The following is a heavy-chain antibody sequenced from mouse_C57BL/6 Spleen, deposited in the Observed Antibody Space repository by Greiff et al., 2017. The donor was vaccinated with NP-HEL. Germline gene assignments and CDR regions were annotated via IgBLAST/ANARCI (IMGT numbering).Heavy chain of an antibody. CDR2: IDPSDSET. Sequence: VQLQQSGAELVRPGSSVKLSCKASGYTFTSYWMHWVKQRPIQGLEWIGNIDPSDSETHYNQKFKDKATLTVDKSSSTAYMQLSSLTSEDSAVYYCASVYCNYFYAMDYWGQGTSVTVSS. D-gene: IGHD2-1*01. J-gene: IGHJ4*01. V-gene: IGHV1-52*01. CDR3: ASVYCNYFYAMDY. CDR1: GYTFTSYW.